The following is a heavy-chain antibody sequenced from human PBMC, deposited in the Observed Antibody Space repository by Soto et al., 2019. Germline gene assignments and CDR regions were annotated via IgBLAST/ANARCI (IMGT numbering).Heavy chain of an antibody. J-gene: IGHJ4*02. CDR3: ARGGWYNDF. CDR1: GGSISNND. CDR2: IYYSGST. D-gene: IGHD6-19*01. V-gene: IGHV4-59*01. Sequence: SESLSLTCTVSGGSISNNDWSWIRQPPGKGLEWIGYIYYSGSTNYNPSLNSRVTISVDTSKNQFSLKLYSVSVFDTALYYCARGGWYNDFWGQGTLVTVSS.